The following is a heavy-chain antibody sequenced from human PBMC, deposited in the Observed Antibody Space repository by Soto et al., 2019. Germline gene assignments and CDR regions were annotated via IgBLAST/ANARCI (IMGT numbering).Heavy chain of an antibody. J-gene: IGHJ6*02. Sequence: QVQLVQSGAEVKKPGASVKVSCKASGDTFTSYAISWVRQAPGQGLEWMGWISANNGNTNYAQKLQGRVTMTTDTSTSTATMELGSMRFEDKAMSFCAGPTGRAYYYYGMDVWGQGTTVTVSS. CDR2: ISANNGNT. V-gene: IGHV1-18*04. CDR1: GDTFTSYA. CDR3: AGPTGRAYYYYGMDV. D-gene: IGHD4-4*01.